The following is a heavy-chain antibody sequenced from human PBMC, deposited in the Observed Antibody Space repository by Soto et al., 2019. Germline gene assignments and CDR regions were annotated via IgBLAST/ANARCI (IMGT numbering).Heavy chain of an antibody. Sequence: QLQLQESGSGLVKPSQTLSLTCAVSGGSISSGGYSWSWIRQPPGKGLEWIGYIYHSGSTYYNPYLNSRVTTSIDRSKNQFSLQLSSVTAADTAVYYCAGGSWNYYYWGQGTLVTVSS. CDR1: GGSISSGGYS. CDR3: AGGSWNYYY. CDR2: IYHSGST. J-gene: IGHJ4*02. D-gene: IGHD3-10*01. V-gene: IGHV4-30-2*01.